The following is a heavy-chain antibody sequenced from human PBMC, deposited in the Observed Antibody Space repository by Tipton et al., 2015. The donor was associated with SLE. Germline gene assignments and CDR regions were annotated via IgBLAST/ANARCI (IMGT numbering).Heavy chain of an antibody. D-gene: IGHD3-10*01. J-gene: IGHJ4*02. CDR2: INHSGST. V-gene: IGHV4-34*01. CDR3: ASKGGPGSYYPN. CDR1: GGSFSGYY. Sequence: TLSLTCAVYGGSFSGYYWSWIRQPPGKGLEWIGEINHSGSTNYNPSLKSRVTISLDTSKNQFSLKVISVTAADTAVYYCASKGGPGSYYPNGGQGTRVTVSS.